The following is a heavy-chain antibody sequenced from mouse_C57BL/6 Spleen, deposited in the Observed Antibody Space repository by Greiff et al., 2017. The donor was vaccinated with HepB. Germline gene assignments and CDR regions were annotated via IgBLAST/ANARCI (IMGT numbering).Heavy chain of an antibody. J-gene: IGHJ2*01. V-gene: IGHV1-64*01. D-gene: IGHD1-1*01. CDR1: GYTFTSYW. CDR3: ARSDYGSLDY. CDR2: IHPNSGST. Sequence: QVQLKQPGAELVKPGASVKLSCKASGYTFTSYWMHWVKQRPGQGLEWIGMIHPNSGSTNYNEKFKSKATLTVDKSSSTAYMQLSSLTSEDSAVYYCARSDYGSLDYWGQGTTLTVSS.